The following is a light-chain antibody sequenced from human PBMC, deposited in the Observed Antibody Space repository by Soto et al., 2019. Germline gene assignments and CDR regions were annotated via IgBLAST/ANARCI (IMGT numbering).Light chain of an antibody. J-gene: IGKJ1*01. CDR2: KAS. CDR1: QSISIW. V-gene: IGKV1-5*03. CDR3: QQYSTYTPRT. Sequence: DIQMTQSPSTLCASVGDRVAITCRGSQSISIWLAWYQQKPGKAPKILIYKASSLESGVPSRFSGSGSGTEFTLTISSLQPDDFATYYCQQYSTYTPRTFGQGTKVDIK.